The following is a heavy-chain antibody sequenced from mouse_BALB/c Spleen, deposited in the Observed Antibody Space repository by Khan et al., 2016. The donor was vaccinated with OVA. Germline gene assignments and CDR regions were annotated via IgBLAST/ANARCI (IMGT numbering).Heavy chain of an antibody. CDR3: ARDGSRYNYAMDY. V-gene: IGHV3-2*02. J-gene: IGHJ4*01. CDR1: GYSITSDYA. CDR2: ISYSGST. Sequence: EVQLQESGPGLVKPSQSLSLTCTVTGYSITSDYAWNWIRQFPGNKLEWMGYISYSGSTNYNPSLKSRISITRDTSKNQFFLQSSSVTTEDTATYYCARDGSRYNYAMDYWGQGTAVTVSS. D-gene: IGHD2-3*01.